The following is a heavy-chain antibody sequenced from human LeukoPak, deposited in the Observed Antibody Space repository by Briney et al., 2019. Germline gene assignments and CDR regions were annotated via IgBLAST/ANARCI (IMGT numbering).Heavy chain of an antibody. CDR1: GGSVGSHRYY. CDR3: AKGDYYNMDV. V-gene: IGHV4-39*07. CDR2: IYYSGST. Sequence: SSETLSLTCTVSGGSVGSHRYYWGWLRQPPGKGLEWIGSIYYSGSTYYNPSLKSRVTISVETSKNQFSLKLSSVTAADTAVYYCAKGDYYNMDVWGKGTTVTVSS. J-gene: IGHJ6*03.